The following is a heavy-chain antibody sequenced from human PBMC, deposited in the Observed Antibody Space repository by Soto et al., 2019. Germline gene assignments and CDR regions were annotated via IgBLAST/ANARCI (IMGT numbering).Heavy chain of an antibody. J-gene: IGHJ6*02. D-gene: IGHD5-18*01. CDR1: GGSIIRGGFF. V-gene: IGHV4-31*03. CDR3: ARERGYSYGSDYGMDV. Sequence: PSETLSLTCTVSGGSIIRGGFFWSWIRQHPGKGLEWIGYIFYRATTNYNPSLKSRVTISVDTSKNQFSPKLHSVTGADTAVYYCARERGYSYGSDYGMDVWGQGTTVTVSS. CDR2: IFYRATT.